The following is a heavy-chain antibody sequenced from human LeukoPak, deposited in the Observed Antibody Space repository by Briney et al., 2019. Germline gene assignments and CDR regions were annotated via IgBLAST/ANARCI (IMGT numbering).Heavy chain of an antibody. D-gene: IGHD1-14*01. CDR1: GFTFSSYG. V-gene: IGHV3-33*06. J-gene: IGHJ4*02. CDR3: AKDPAPEPTYYFDY. Sequence: PGGFLRLSCAASGFTFSSYGMHWVRQAPGKGLGWVAVIWYDGSNKYYADSVKGRFTISRDNSKNTLYLQMNSLRAEDTAVYYCAKDPAPEPTYYFDYWGQGTLVTVSS. CDR2: IWYDGSNK.